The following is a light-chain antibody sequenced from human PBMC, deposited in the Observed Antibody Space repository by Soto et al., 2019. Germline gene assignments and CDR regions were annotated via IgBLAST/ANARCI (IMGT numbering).Light chain of an antibody. CDR3: CSYAGSRV. CDR1: SSDVGSYNL. CDR2: EGS. V-gene: IGLV2-23*01. Sequence: QSALTQPASVSGSPGQSITISCTGTSSDVGSYNLVSWYQQHPGKAPKLMIYEGSKWPSGVSNRFSGSKSGNTASLTISGLQPEDEADYYCCSYAGSRVFGGGTKVTVL. J-gene: IGLJ3*02.